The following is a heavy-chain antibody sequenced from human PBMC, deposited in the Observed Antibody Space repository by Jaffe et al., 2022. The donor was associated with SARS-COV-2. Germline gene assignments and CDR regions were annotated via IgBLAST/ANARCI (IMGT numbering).Heavy chain of an antibody. Sequence: QVQLQESGPGLVKPSETLSLTCTVSGGSISSYYWSWIRQPPGKGLEWIGYIYYSGSTNYNPSLKSRVTISVDTSKNQFSLKLSSVTAADTAVYYCARDVTVGAFDIWGQGTMVTVSS. CDR2: IYYSGST. D-gene: IGHD1-26*01. CDR1: GGSISSYY. V-gene: IGHV4-59*01. J-gene: IGHJ3*02. CDR3: ARDVTVGAFDI.